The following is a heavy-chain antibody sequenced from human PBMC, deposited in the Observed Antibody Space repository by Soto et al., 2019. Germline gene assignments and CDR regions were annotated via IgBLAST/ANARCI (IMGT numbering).Heavy chain of an antibody. CDR2: ISSNSAYI. Sequence: GGSLRLSGAASGFTFRSFTMNWVRQAPGKGLEWVSTISSNSAYIYYTDALRGRFNISRDNAKNSLNLQLNSLRAEDTAVYYCTSDPSRDSSARGWFDPWGPGTLVTVSS. J-gene: IGHJ5*02. CDR3: TSDPSRDSSARGWFDP. CDR1: GFTFRSFT. V-gene: IGHV3-21*01. D-gene: IGHD6-13*01.